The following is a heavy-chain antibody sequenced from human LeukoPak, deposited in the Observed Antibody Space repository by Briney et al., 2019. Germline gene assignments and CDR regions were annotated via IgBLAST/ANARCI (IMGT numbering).Heavy chain of an antibody. CDR2: INSNSGDT. J-gene: IGHJ4*02. D-gene: IGHD3-10*01. CDR3: ARDPNDRSPYYHFDY. Sequence: ASVKVSCKASGYTFTGYYMHWVRQAPGQGLEWMGWINSNSGDTHYAQKFQGRVTMTRDTSISTSYMEVSRLRSDDTAVFFCARDPNDRSPYYHFDYWGQGTLVTVPS. CDR1: GYTFTGYY. V-gene: IGHV1-2*02.